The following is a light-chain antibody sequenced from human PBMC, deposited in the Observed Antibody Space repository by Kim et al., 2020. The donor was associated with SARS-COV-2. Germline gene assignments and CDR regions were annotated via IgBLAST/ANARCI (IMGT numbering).Light chain of an antibody. Sequence: SGSVGDRVTITCRASQSISSYLNWYQQKPGKAPKLLIYAASSLQSGVPSRFSGSGSGTDFTLTISSLQPEDFATYYCQQSYSTLTFGGGTKVDIK. CDR1: QSISSY. J-gene: IGKJ4*01. CDR3: QQSYSTLT. CDR2: AAS. V-gene: IGKV1-39*01.